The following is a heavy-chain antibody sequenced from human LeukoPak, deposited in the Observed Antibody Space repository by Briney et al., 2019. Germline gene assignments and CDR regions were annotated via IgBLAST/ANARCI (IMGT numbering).Heavy chain of an antibody. Sequence: PGGSLRLSCLVSGFTFSGHSMHWVRQAPGKGLEWVSSISSSSGNIYYSDSVKGRFTISRDNAKDSPSLQMNSLRPEDTAVYYCARSQILLWFGDAERVDYFDHWGQGALVTVSS. J-gene: IGHJ4*02. CDR1: GFTFSGHS. CDR3: ARSQILLWFGDAERVDYFDH. D-gene: IGHD3-10*01. V-gene: IGHV3-21*01. CDR2: ISSSSGNI.